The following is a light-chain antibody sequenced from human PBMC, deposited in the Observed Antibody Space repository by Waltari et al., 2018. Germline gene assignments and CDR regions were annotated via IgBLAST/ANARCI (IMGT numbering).Light chain of an antibody. CDR2: GNS. Sequence: QSVLTQPPSVSGAPGQRVTISCTGSSSNIGAGYDVQWYQQLPGTAPKILIYGNSNRPAGVPDRFSGSKSGPSASLAIAGLQAEDEADYYCQSYDSSLSSYVFGAGTKVTVL. J-gene: IGLJ1*01. CDR3: QSYDSSLSSYV. CDR1: SSNIGAGYD. V-gene: IGLV1-40*01.